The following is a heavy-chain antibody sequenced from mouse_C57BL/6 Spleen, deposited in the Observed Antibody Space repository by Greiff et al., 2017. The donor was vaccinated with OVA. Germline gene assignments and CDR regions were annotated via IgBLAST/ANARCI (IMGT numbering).Heavy chain of an antibody. CDR2: INPNNGGT. D-gene: IGHD1-2*01. CDR3: AREGEGVLRPLDY. V-gene: IGHV1-26*01. Sequence: EVQLQQSGPELVKPGASVKISCKASGYTFTDYYMNWVKQSHGKSLEWIGDINPNNGGTSYNQKFKGKATLTVDKSSSTAYMELRSLTSEDSAVYYCAREGEGVLRPLDYWGQGTTLTVSS. CDR1: GYTFTDYY. J-gene: IGHJ2*01.